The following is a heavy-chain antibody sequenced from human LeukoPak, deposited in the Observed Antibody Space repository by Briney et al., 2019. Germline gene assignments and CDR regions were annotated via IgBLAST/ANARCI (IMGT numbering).Heavy chain of an antibody. CDR1: GGSISSYY. Sequence: SETLSLTCTVSGGSISSYYWSWIRQPPGKGLEWIGYIYYSGTTSYNPSLKSRVTISLDTSKNQFSLKLSSVTAADTAVYYCARGANWGSPDYWGQGTLVTVSS. D-gene: IGHD7-27*01. J-gene: IGHJ4*02. V-gene: IGHV4-59*01. CDR3: ARGANWGSPDY. CDR2: IYYSGTT.